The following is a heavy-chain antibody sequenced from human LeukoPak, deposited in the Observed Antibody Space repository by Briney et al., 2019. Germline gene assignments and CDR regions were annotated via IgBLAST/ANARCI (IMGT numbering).Heavy chain of an antibody. J-gene: IGHJ4*02. Sequence: ASVKVSCKASGYTFTGYYLHWVRQAPGQGLEYMGWINPNSGTTNYAQKFQGRVTMTRDTSISTAYMELSSLRSDGTAVYYCAKDRMWRSSASCHDYWGQGTLVTVSS. V-gene: IGHV1-2*02. D-gene: IGHD2-2*01. CDR2: INPNSGTT. CDR1: GYTFTGYY. CDR3: AKDRMWRSSASCHDY.